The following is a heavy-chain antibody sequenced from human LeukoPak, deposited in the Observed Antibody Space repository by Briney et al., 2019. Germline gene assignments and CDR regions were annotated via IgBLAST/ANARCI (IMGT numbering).Heavy chain of an antibody. V-gene: IGHV3-66*01. CDR2: IYSGGST. J-gene: IGHJ4*02. D-gene: IGHD1-26*01. Sequence: GGSLRLSCAASGFTVSSNYMSWVRQAPGKGLEWVSVIYSGGSTYYADSVKGRFTISRDNSKNTLYLQMNSLRAEDTAVYYCARDLSGSDYYFDCWGQGTLVTVSS. CDR3: ARDLSGSDYYFDC. CDR1: GFTVSSNY.